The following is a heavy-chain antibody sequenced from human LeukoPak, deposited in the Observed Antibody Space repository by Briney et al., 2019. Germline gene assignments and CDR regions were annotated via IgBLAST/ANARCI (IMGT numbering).Heavy chain of an antibody. CDR2: IYTSGST. J-gene: IGHJ1*01. Sequence: PSETLSLTCTVSGGSISSGSYYWSWIRQPAGKGLEWIGRIYTSGSTNYNPSLKSRVTISVDTSKNQFSLKLSSVTAGDTAVYYCARDYYDSSGYTYFQHWGQGTLVTVSS. V-gene: IGHV4-61*02. D-gene: IGHD3-22*01. CDR3: ARDYYDSSGYTYFQH. CDR1: GGSISSGSYY.